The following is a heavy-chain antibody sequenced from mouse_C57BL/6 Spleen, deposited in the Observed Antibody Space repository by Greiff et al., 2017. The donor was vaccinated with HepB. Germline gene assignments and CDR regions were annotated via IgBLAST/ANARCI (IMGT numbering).Heavy chain of an antibody. Sequence: QVQLKESGPGLVQPSQSLSITCTVSGFSLTSYGVHWVRQSPGKGLEWLGVIWSGGSTDYNAAFISRLSISQDNSKSQVFFKMNSLQADDTAIYYCARDGSTPITTVVADYAMDYWGQGTSVTVSS. V-gene: IGHV2-2*01. CDR3: ARDGSTPITTVVADYAMDY. D-gene: IGHD1-1*01. CDR1: GFSLTSYG. CDR2: IWSGGST. J-gene: IGHJ4*01.